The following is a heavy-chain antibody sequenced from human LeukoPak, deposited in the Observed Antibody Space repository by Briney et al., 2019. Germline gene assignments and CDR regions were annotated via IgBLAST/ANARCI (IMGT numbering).Heavy chain of an antibody. Sequence: GESLQISCKGSGYKFTSYWIGWVRQMPGKGLEWMGIIYPGDSDTRYGPSFQGQVTISADKSISTAYLQWSSLKASDTAIYYCARQEPRTATVTYGMDVWGQGTTVTVSS. CDR2: IYPGDSDT. CDR1: GYKFTSYW. J-gene: IGHJ6*02. D-gene: IGHD4-17*01. CDR3: ARQEPRTATVTYGMDV. V-gene: IGHV5-51*01.